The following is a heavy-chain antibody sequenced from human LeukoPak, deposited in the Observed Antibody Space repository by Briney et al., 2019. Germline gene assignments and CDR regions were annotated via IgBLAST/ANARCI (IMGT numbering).Heavy chain of an antibody. V-gene: IGHV4-59*08. Sequence: PSETLSLTCTVSGDSLSNYYWTWIGQHPGKGLEWIGFIYYSGTTHYNPSLKSRVTMSVATSNNQFSLRLSSLTAADTAIYYCARHSGAFPHYFDYWGQGALVTVSS. CDR1: GDSLSNYY. CDR3: ARHSGAFPHYFDY. CDR2: IYYSGTT. D-gene: IGHD1-26*01. J-gene: IGHJ4*02.